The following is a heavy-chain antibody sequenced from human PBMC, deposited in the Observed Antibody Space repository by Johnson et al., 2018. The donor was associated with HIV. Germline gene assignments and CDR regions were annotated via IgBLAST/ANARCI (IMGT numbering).Heavy chain of an antibody. CDR1: GFTFSNAW. Sequence: VQLVESGGGVVRPGGSLRLSCAASGFTFSNAWMSWVRQAPGKGLEWVANIKQDGSEKYYADSVKGRFTISRDNSKNTLYLQMNSLRAEDTAVYYCARVPNDAFDIWGQGTMVTVSS. CDR3: ARVPNDAFDI. V-gene: IGHV3-7*01. CDR2: IKQDGSEK. J-gene: IGHJ3*02.